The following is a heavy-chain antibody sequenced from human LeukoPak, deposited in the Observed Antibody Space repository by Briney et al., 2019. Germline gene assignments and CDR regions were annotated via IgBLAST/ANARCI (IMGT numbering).Heavy chain of an antibody. V-gene: IGHV3-7*01. CDR3: ARVLLGILH. D-gene: IGHD7-27*01. Sequence: PGRSLRLSCAASRFTFSNYPMHWVRQAPGKGLEWVANIKQDGSEKYYVDSVKGRFTISRDNAKNSLYLQMNSVRAEDTAVYYCARVLLGILHWGQGTLVTVSS. CDR2: IKQDGSEK. CDR1: RFTFSNYP. J-gene: IGHJ4*02.